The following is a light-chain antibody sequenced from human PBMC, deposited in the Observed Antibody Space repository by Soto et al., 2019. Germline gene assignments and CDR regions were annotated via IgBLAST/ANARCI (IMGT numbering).Light chain of an antibody. V-gene: IGKV3-20*01. Sequence: EIVLTQSPDTLSLSPGERATLSCTASESVTSSCLAWYQRKPGHAPRLLNHTTSTRATDIPDRFSGSGSGTDFTLTISRLAPEDFAVYYCQQCGGSPLFSFGPGTRVDI. CDR1: ESVTSSC. CDR3: QQCGGSPLFS. J-gene: IGKJ3*01. CDR2: TTS.